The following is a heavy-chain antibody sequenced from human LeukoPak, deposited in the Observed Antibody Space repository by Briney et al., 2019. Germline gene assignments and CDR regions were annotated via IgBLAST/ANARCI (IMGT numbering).Heavy chain of an antibody. V-gene: IGHV3-48*02. CDR1: GFTFNTYA. D-gene: IGHD3-22*01. J-gene: IGHJ4*02. Sequence: GGPLRLSCAASGFTFNTYAMNWVRQAPGKGLEWVSYISSSSSTIYYADSVKGRFTISRDNAKNSLYLQMNSLRDEDTAVYYCARDGRVEAYDQKPPVDYWGQGTLVTVSS. CDR2: ISSSSSTI. CDR3: ARDGRVEAYDQKPPVDY.